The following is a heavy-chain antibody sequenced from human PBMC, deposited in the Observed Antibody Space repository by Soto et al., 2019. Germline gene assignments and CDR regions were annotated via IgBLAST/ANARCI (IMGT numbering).Heavy chain of an antibody. CDR2: ISSSSSYI. V-gene: IGHV3-21*01. CDR3: ARVSAVRNYYYYYMDV. D-gene: IGHD4-17*01. J-gene: IGHJ6*03. CDR1: GFTFSSYS. Sequence: GGSLRLSCAASGFTFSSYSMNWVRQAPGKGLEWVSSISSSSSYIYYADSVKGRFTISRDNAKNSLYLQMNSLRAEDTAVYYCARVSAVRNYYYYYMDVWGKGTTVTVSS.